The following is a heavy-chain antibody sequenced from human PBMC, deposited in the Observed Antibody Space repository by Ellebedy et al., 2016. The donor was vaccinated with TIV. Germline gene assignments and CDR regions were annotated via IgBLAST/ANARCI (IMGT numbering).Heavy chain of an antibody. Sequence: ASVKVSXXASGYTFTGYYMHWVRQAPGQGLEWMGWINPNSGGTNYAQKFQGRVTMTRDTSISTAYMELSRLRSDDTAVYYCARDGSGSSWFDSWGQGTLVTVSS. V-gene: IGHV1-2*02. CDR1: GYTFTGYY. CDR3: ARDGSGSSWFDS. D-gene: IGHD3-10*01. CDR2: INPNSGGT. J-gene: IGHJ5*01.